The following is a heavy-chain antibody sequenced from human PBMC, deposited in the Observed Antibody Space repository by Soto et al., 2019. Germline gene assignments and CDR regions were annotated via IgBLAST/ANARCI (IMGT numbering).Heavy chain of an antibody. V-gene: IGHV1-69*06. CDR3: ARVGGPRGYCSGGSCYSNYYFDY. D-gene: IGHD2-15*01. CDR1: GGTFSSYA. Sequence: QVQLVQSGAEVKKPGSSVKVSCKASGGTFSSYAISWVRQAPEQGLEWMGGIIPIFGTANYAQKFQGRVTITADKSTSTAYMELSSLRSEDTAVYYCARVGGPRGYCSGGSCYSNYYFDYWGQGTLVTVSS. J-gene: IGHJ4*02. CDR2: IIPIFGTA.